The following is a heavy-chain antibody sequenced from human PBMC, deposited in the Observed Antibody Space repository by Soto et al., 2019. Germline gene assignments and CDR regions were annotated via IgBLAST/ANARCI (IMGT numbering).Heavy chain of an antibody. CDR2: IKQDGGEK. V-gene: IGHV3-7*03. Sequence: GGSLRLSCAASGFTFSSYWMSWVRQAPGKGLEWVANIKQDGGEKYYVDSVKGRFTISRDNAKNSLYLQMNSLRAEDTALYYCATRITIFGVVSPDYYMDVWGKGTTVTVSS. J-gene: IGHJ6*03. CDR3: ATRITIFGVVSPDYYMDV. CDR1: GFTFSSYW. D-gene: IGHD3-3*01.